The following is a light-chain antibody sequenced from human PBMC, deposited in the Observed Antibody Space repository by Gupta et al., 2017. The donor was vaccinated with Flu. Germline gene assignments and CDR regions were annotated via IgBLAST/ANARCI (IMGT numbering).Light chain of an antibody. CDR1: SSDVGNYNL. V-gene: IGLV2-23*02. CDR2: EVR. J-gene: IGLJ3*02. CDR3: CSYVGGSSWV. Sequence: HSALSHPPSVSRAPRHSITISCTGTSSDVGNYNLVSWYQHHPDKAPKLVIYEVRKRPSGLSYRFSGSKSGNTASLTISGLQAEDEADYYCCSYVGGSSWVFGGGTKLTVL.